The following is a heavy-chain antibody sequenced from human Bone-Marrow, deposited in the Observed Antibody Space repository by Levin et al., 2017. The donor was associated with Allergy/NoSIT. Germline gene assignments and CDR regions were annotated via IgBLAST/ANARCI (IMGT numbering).Heavy chain of an antibody. CDR1: GFTFTSHS. D-gene: IGHD2-21*01. CDR3: ARALYCGGPEVEERECGMDV. CDR2: ISSDGSNI. J-gene: IGHJ6*02. Sequence: AGGSLRLSCAASGFTFTSHSMHWVRQAPGKGLEWVTFISSDGSNIHYADSVKGRFTISRDNSKNTLYLQINSLRPEDTSVYYCARALYCGGPEVEERECGMDVWGQGTTVTVSS. V-gene: IGHV3-30*04.